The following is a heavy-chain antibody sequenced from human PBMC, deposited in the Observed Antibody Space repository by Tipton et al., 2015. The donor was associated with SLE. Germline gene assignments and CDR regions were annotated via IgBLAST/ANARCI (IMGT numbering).Heavy chain of an antibody. CDR2: IYHSGST. Sequence: TLSLTCTVSGYSISSGFYWGWIRQPPGKGLEWIGNIYHSGSTFYNPSLKSRVTISVDTSKNQFSLKLSSVTAADTAVYYCARDQGNSSSWFPYYYYYYGMDVWGQGTTVTVSS. V-gene: IGHV4-38-2*02. D-gene: IGHD6-13*01. J-gene: IGHJ6*02. CDR1: GYSISSGFY. CDR3: ARDQGNSSSWFPYYYYYYGMDV.